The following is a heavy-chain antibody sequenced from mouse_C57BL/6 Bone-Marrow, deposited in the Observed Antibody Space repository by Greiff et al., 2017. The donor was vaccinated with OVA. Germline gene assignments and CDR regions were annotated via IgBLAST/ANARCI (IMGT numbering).Heavy chain of an antibody. J-gene: IGHJ2*01. CDR1: GFSINSDCF. CDR2: TFYSGFT. V-gene: IGHV3-3*01. CDR3: ARESEDC. Sequence: EVQLVESGPSLVRPSQSLTLSCTATGFSINSDCFWIWIRQPPGNQLEYTGYTFYSGFTYYNPSVESRTYITRDTSKNHFSLKLSSVTTEDTATYYCARESEDCWGQGTTLTVSS.